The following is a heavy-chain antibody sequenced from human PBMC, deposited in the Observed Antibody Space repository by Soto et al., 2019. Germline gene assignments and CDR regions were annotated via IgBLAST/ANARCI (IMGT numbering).Heavy chain of an antibody. Sequence: PSETLSLTCAVSGYSISSGYYWGWIRQPPGKGLEWIGSIYHSVSTYYNPSLKSRVTISVDTSKNQFSLKLSSVNAADTAVYYCARATSRSLDPSGQRTLLTVCS. V-gene: IGHV4-38-2*01. CDR1: GYSISSGYY. D-gene: IGHD5-12*01. CDR2: IYHSVST. CDR3: ARATSRSLDP. J-gene: IGHJ5*02.